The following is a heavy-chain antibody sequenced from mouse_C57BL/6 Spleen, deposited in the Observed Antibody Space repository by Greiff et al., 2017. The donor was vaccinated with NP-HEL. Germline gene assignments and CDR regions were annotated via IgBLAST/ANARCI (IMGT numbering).Heavy chain of an antibody. D-gene: IGHD4-1*02. V-gene: IGHV7-3*01. CDR2: IRNKANGYTT. CDR3: ARSATGWDFDV. J-gene: IGHJ1*03. CDR1: GFTFPDYF. Sequence: EVQLVESGGGLVQPGGSLSLSCAASGFTFPDYFMSWVRQPPRKALEWLGFIRNKANGYTTEYSASVKGRFTISRDNSQSILYLQMNALRAEDSATYYCARSATGWDFDVWGTGTTVTVSS.